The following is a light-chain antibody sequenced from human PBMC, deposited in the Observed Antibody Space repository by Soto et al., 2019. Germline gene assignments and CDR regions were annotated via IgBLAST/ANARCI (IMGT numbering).Light chain of an antibody. CDR2: AAS. J-gene: IGKJ2*01. Sequence: DIQMTQSPSSLSASVGDRVTITCRAGQSTSIYVNWYQQKPGKAPKLLIYAASSLQSGVPSRFSGSESGTEFTLTISSLQPEDFANYYCQQSYSTPYTFGQGTKLEIK. CDR1: QSTSIY. CDR3: QQSYSTPYT. V-gene: IGKV1-39*01.